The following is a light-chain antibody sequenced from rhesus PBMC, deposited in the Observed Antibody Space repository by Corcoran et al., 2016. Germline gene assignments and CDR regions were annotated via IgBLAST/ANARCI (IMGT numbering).Light chain of an antibody. CDR2: KAS. V-gene: IGKV1-22*01. CDR3: QQSNSRPYS. CDR1: QGISSW. Sequence: DIQMTQSPSSLSASVGDTVTITCRASQGISSWLAWYQQKPGKSTKLLMYKASSLQSGVPHRFSGSGAGTDFTLTINSLQSEDFATYYCQQSNSRPYSFGQGTKVEI. J-gene: IGKJ2*01.